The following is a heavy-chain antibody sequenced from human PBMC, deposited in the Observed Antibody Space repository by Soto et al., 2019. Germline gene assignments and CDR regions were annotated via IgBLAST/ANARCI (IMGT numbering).Heavy chain of an antibody. V-gene: IGHV4-39*01. Sequence: PSATRSLTCSVSGGSMITSRYYWGWIRQPPGKGLEWIGYIYYSGSTYYKSSLRSRATISLDTSNNQFSLKLTSATAADSGVYYCARLAYSNSAGDSWGQGTLVTVPQ. D-gene: IGHD1-26*01. CDR3: ARLAYSNSAGDS. CDR2: IYYSGST. J-gene: IGHJ4*02. CDR1: GGSMITSRYY.